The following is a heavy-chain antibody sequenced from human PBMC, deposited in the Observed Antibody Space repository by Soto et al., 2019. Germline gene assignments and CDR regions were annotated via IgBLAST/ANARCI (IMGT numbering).Heavy chain of an antibody. V-gene: IGHV1-69*13. CDR1: GGSFSDYS. Sequence: SVKVSCKTYGGSFSDYSINWVRQAPGQGLEWMGGIIPMYGIANYAPKFQGRVTITADESTRTAYMEVSSLRSEDTALFYCARGYRHGYFYALDFWGQGTTVTVSS. J-gene: IGHJ6*02. CDR3: ARGYRHGYFYALDF. CDR2: IIPMYGIA. D-gene: IGHD5-18*01.